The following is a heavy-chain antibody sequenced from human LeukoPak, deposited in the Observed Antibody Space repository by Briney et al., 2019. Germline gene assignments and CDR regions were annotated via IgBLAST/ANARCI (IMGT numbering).Heavy chain of an antibody. V-gene: IGHV3-53*01. D-gene: IGHD4-11*01. J-gene: IGHJ4*02. CDR2: IYSGGST. CDR1: GFTVSSNY. CDR3: ARGGYSNYAVYY. Sequence: GGSLRLSCAASGFTVSSNYMSWVRQALGKGLEWVSVIYSGGSTYYADSVKGRFTVSRDNSKNTLYLQMNSLRAEDTAVYYCARGGYSNYAVYYWGQGTLVTVSS.